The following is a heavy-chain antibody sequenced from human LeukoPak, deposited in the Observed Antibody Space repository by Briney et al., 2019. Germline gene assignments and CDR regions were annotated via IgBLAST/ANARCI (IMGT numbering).Heavy chain of an antibody. CDR1: GGSISSGGYS. CDR3: ARSPLAFYDSSGYPQVWFDP. J-gene: IGHJ5*02. D-gene: IGHD3-22*01. V-gene: IGHV4-30-2*01. Sequence: SQTLSLTCAVSGGSISSGGYSWSWIRQPPGKGLEWIGYIYHIGYISQSGNIYQNPSLKSRVTISLDTSRNQFSLKLSSVTAADTAVYYCARSPLAFYDSSGYPQVWFDPWGQGTLVTVSS. CDR2: ISQSGNI.